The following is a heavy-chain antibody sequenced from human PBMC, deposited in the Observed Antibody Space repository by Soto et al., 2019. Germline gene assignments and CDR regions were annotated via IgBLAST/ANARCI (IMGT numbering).Heavy chain of an antibody. D-gene: IGHD3-10*02. CDR1: GYTFTSYD. Sequence: ASVKVSCKASGYTFTSYDINWVRQATGQGLEWMGWMNPNSGNTGYAQKFQGRVTMTRNTSISTAYMELSSLRSEDTAVYYCARALHLFGGDYSPVYYMDVWGKGTTVTVSS. CDR3: ARALHLFGGDYSPVYYMDV. CDR2: MNPNSGNT. J-gene: IGHJ6*03. V-gene: IGHV1-8*01.